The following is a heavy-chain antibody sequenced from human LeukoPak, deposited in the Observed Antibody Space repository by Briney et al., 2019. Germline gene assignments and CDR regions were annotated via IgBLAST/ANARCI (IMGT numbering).Heavy chain of an antibody. CDR3: ARGLAARPDIWFDP. Sequence: SVKVSCKASGGTFSSYAISWVRQAPGQGLEWMGGIIPIFGTANYAQKFQGRVTMTRDTSISTAYMELSRLRSDDTAVYYCARGLAARPDIWFDPWGQGTLVTVSS. CDR2: IIPIFGTA. V-gene: IGHV1-69*05. D-gene: IGHD6-6*01. CDR1: GGTFSSYA. J-gene: IGHJ5*02.